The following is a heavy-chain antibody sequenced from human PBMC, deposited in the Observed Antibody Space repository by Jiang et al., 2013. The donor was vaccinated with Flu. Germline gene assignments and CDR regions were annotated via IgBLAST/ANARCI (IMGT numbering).Heavy chain of an antibody. V-gene: IGHV3-23*04. Sequence: VQLVESGGNLVQPGGSLRLSCSASGFTFTSYAMSWVRRAPGKGLEWVSGISASGGNTYHADSVRGRFTISRDNSKNTLYLQMNSLRAEDTAVYYCAKVVSGSGGWRVRFYFDDWGHGTLVTVSS. D-gene: IGHD3-10*01. CDR1: GFTFTSYA. CDR2: ISASGGNT. CDR3: AKVVSGSGGWRVRFYFDD. J-gene: IGHJ4*01.